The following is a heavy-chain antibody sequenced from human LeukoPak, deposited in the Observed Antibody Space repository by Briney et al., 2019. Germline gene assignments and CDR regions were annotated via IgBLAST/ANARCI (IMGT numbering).Heavy chain of an antibody. V-gene: IGHV1-46*01. J-gene: IGHJ4*02. CDR2: INPSGGST. CDR3: ATDRGYSYGQTLTFDY. CDR1: GYTLTSHY. Sequence: ASVKVSCKASGYTLTSHYMHWVRQAPGQGLEWKGIINPSGGSTSYAQKFQGRVTMTRDTSTSTVYMDLSSLRSEDTAVYYCATDRGYSYGQTLTFDYWGQGTLVTVSS. D-gene: IGHD5-18*01.